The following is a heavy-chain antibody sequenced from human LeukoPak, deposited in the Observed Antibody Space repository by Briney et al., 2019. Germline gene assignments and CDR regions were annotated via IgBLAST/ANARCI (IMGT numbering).Heavy chain of an antibody. D-gene: IGHD6-19*01. Sequence: GGSLRLSCAASGFTFSSYDMHGVRHATGKGREWFSVIGTSGDTYYAGSVKGRFTISRENAKNSLYLQMNSLTAGDTAVYFCSRVGSSGWPNYFDSWGQGTLVTVSS. J-gene: IGHJ4*02. V-gene: IGHV3-13*04. CDR3: SRVGSSGWPNYFDS. CDR1: GFTFSSYD. CDR2: IGTSGDT.